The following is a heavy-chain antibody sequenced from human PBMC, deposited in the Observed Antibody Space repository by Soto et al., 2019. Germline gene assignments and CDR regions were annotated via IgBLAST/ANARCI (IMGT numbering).Heavy chain of an antibody. CDR3: ARDLAYSSGWYVGSPAFDI. V-gene: IGHV1-18*01. CDR2: ISAYNGNT. J-gene: IGHJ3*02. CDR1: GYTFTSYG. Sequence: ASVKVSCKASGYTFTSYGISWVRQAPGQGLEWMGWISAYNGNTNYAQKLQGRVTMTTDTSTSTAYMELRSLRSDDTAVYYCARDLAYSSGWYVGSPAFDIWGQGTMVTVSS. D-gene: IGHD6-19*01.